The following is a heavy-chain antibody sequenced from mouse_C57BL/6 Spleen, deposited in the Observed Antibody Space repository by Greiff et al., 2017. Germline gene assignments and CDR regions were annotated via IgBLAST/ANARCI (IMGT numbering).Heavy chain of an antibody. V-gene: IGHV3-6*01. Sequence: EVKLVESGPGLVKPSQSLSLTCSVTGYSITSGYYWNWIRQFPGNKLEWMGYISYDGSNNYNPSLKNRISITLDTSKNQFFLKLNSVTTEDTATYYCARYDYDGRAWFAYWGQGTLVTVSA. CDR3: ARYDYDGRAWFAY. CDR1: GYSITSGYY. J-gene: IGHJ3*01. CDR2: ISYDGSN. D-gene: IGHD2-4*01.